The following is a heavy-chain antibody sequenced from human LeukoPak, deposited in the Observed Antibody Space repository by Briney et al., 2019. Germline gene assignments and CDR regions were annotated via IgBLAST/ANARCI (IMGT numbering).Heavy chain of an antibody. CDR2: IYTSGST. J-gene: IGHJ4*02. CDR1: GGSISSGSYY. CDR3: ARSFDY. V-gene: IGHV4-61*02. Sequence: SETLSLTCTVSGGSISSGSYYWSWIRQPAGKGLEWIGRIYTSGSTNYNPSLKSRVTISVDTSKNQFSLKLSSVTAADTAVYYCARSFDYWGQGTLVTVSS.